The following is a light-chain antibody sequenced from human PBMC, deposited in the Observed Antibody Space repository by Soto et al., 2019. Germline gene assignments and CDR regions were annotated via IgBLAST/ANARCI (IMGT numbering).Light chain of an antibody. CDR1: QGISSD. V-gene: IGKV1-9*01. J-gene: IGKJ1*01. CDR3: QQFHTYPRT. Sequence: DIQMTQSPSFLSASLGDRVTITFRASQGISSDLAWYQQKPGKAPKLLIFAASTLQSGVPSRFSGSGSGTEFTLTISSLQPEDFATYWCQQFHTYPRTFGQGTKVDI. CDR2: AAS.